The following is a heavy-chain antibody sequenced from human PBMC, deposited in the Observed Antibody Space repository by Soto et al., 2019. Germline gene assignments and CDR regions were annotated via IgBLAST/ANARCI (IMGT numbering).Heavy chain of an antibody. J-gene: IGHJ6*01. D-gene: IGHD6-13*01. V-gene: IGHV5-51*01. CDR2: IYPGDSDT. CDR3: ARTSAAGKYSYGMDV. CDR1: GYSFTSYW. Sequence: PGESLKISCKGSGYSFTSYWIGWVRQMPWKGLEWMGIIYPGDSDTRYSPSFQGQVTISADKSISTAYLQWSSLKASDTAMYYCARTSAAGKYSYGMDVWGQGTTVTVSS.